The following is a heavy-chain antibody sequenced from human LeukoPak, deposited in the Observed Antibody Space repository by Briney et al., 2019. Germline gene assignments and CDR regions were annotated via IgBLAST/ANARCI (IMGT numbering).Heavy chain of an antibody. CDR3: ARRKQRGAFDI. Sequence: PGGSLRLSCAASGFTVSSNYISCVRQSPGKGLEWVSVIYSGGSTYYADSVKGRFTISRDNSKNTLYLQMNSLRAEDTAVYYCARRKQRGAFDIWGQGTMVTVSS. J-gene: IGHJ3*02. CDR2: IYSGGST. D-gene: IGHD6-25*01. CDR1: GFTVSSNY. V-gene: IGHV3-66*02.